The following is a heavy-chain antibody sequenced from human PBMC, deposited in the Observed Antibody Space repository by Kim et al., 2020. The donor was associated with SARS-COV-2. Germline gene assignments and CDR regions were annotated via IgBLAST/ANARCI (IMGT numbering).Heavy chain of an antibody. CDR1: GFSLSTNGEG. CDR3: AHRRRSTNWGAPFDY. D-gene: IGHD2-2*01. Sequence: SGPTLVKPTQTLTLTCSFSGFSLSTNGEGVGWVRQPPGRALEWLAVIYWDDDKRFSSSLKNRLALTKDTSKDQVVLTMTNMDPVDTATYYCAHRRRSTNWGAPFDYWGQGTLVTVSS. J-gene: IGHJ4*02. V-gene: IGHV2-5*02. CDR2: IYWDDDK.